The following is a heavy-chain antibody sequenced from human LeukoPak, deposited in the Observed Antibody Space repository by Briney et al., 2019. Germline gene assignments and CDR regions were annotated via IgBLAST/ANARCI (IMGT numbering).Heavy chain of an antibody. D-gene: IGHD3-16*02. CDR3: AREEAATYDYVWGGYPKDAFDI. J-gene: IGHJ3*02. V-gene: IGHV1-46*01. Sequence: ASVKVSCKASGYTFTSYYMHWVRQAPGQGLEWMGIINPSGGSTSYAQKFQGRVTMTRDMSTSTVYMELSSLRSEDTAVYYCAREEAATYDYVWGGYPKDAFDIWGQGTMVTVSS. CDR2: INPSGGST. CDR1: GYTFTSYY.